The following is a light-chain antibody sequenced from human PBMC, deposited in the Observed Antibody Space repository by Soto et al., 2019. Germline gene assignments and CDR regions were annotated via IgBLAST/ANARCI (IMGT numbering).Light chain of an antibody. CDR3: QQLNSYPRGS. CDR2: GAS. J-gene: IGKJ3*01. V-gene: IGKV1-9*01. Sequence: DIQMTQSPSSLSASVGDRVTITCRASQDISTSLAWYQQKPGKVPNLLIYGASTLQSGVPSRFSGSGSGTEFTLIISSLQPEDFAPYYCQQLNSYPRGSFGPGTKVDIK. CDR1: QDISTS.